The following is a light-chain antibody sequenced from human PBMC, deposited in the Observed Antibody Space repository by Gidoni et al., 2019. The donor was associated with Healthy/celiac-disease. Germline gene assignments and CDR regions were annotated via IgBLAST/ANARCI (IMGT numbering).Light chain of an antibody. Sequence: EIVLTQSPATLSLSPGERATLSCRASQSVSSYVAWYQQKPGQAPRRLIYDASNRATGSPARFSGSGSGTDFTLTISSLEPEDFAVYYCQQRSNWPPKVTFGGGTKVEIK. CDR2: DAS. J-gene: IGKJ4*01. V-gene: IGKV3-11*01. CDR1: QSVSSY. CDR3: QQRSNWPPKVT.